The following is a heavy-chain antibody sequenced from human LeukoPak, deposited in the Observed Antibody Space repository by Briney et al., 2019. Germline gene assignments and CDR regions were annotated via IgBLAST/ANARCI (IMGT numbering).Heavy chain of an antibody. Sequence: GESLKTSCKASGYSFTSYWIGWLRQLPGKGLEWLEIIYPGDSDTRYSPSFQGQVTISADKSISTSYLQWSSLKASDTAMYYCARIIRFVCYYMDVWGKGTTVTVSS. CDR3: ARIIRFVCYYMDV. J-gene: IGHJ6*03. D-gene: IGHD6-6*01. CDR2: IYPGDSDT. V-gene: IGHV5-51*01. CDR1: GYSFTSYW.